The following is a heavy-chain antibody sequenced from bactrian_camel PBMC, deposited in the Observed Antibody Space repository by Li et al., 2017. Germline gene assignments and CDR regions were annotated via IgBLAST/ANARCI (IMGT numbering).Heavy chain of an antibody. V-gene: IGHV3S40*01. CDR2: IATGSGNT. Sequence: VQLVESGGGSVQAGGTLRLSCAASGQSYSRYDDWCMAWFRQAPGKEREGVARIATGSGNTYYADSVKGRFTISQDNAKNTVYLQMNSLKPEDTAMYYCAAGWVNRNVLSKYEYDYWGRGTQVTVS. CDR1: GQSYSRYD. J-gene: IGHJ4*01. D-gene: IGHD5*01. CDR3: AAGWVNRNVLSKYEYDY.